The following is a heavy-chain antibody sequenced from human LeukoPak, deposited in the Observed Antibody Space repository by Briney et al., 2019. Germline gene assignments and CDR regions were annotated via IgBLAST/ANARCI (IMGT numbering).Heavy chain of an antibody. D-gene: IGHD3-22*01. V-gene: IGHV4-59*01. J-gene: IGHJ4*02. CDR1: GGSISNYC. CDR2: IYYRGST. CDR3: ARQTYYYDSSGYYQYYFDY. Sequence: SETLSLTCTVSGGSISNYCWSWIRQPPGKGLEWIGYIYYRGSTNYNPSLQSRVTISVDTSKNQFSLNLSSVTAADTAVYYCARQTYYYDSSGYYQYYFDYWGQGTLVTVSS.